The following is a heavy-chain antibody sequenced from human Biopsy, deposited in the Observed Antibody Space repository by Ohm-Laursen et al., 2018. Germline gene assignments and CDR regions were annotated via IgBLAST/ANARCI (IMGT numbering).Heavy chain of an antibody. CDR2: VYYTGST. D-gene: IGHD3-22*01. Sequence: TLSLTWTVSGDSISSYYWSWIRQPPGKGLEWIGYVYYTGSTDYNPSLQSRVTISVDTSKNHFSLRLRSVTPADTAIYYCARDRGYYSDRTVPGYFDLWGRGTLVTVSS. J-gene: IGHJ2*01. CDR1: GDSISSYY. V-gene: IGHV4-59*01. CDR3: ARDRGYYSDRTVPGYFDL.